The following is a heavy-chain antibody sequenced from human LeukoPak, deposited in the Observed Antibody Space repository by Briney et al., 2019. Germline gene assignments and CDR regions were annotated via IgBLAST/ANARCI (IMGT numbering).Heavy chain of an antibody. CDR3: VRDSGSRSSGLFDS. Sequence: GGSLRLSCAASGFTFSNYGMHWVRQAPGKGLEWVAVIGSDGRTDYYADPVKGRFTISRDNAKNSLSLQMNSLRVDDTAVYYCVRDSGSRSSGLFDSWGQGTLVSVSS. CDR1: GFTFSNYG. V-gene: IGHV3-33*08. CDR2: IGSDGRTD. D-gene: IGHD2-15*01. J-gene: IGHJ4*02.